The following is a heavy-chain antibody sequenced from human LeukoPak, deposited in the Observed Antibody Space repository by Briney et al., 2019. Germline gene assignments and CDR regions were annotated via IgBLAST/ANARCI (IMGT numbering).Heavy chain of an antibody. D-gene: IGHD5-24*01. V-gene: IGHV1-69*04. CDR2: IIPIFGIA. CDR1: GGTFSSYA. Sequence: SVKVSCKASGGTFSSYAISWVRQAPGQGLEWMGRIIPIFGIANYAQKFQGRVTITADKSTSTAYMELSSLRSENTAVYYCAREVDAYNDLDYWNQGPLVTVSS. CDR3: AREVDAYNDLDY. J-gene: IGHJ4*02.